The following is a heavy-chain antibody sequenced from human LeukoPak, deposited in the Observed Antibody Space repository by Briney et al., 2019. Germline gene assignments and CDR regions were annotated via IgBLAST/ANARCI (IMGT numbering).Heavy chain of an antibody. J-gene: IGHJ4*02. D-gene: IGHD3-22*01. Sequence: ASVKVSRKASGYTFTSYGISWVRQAPGQGLEWMGWISAYNANTNYAQKLQGRVTMTTDTSTSTAYMELRSLRSDDTAVYYCARESVEDESYSSGYTEPFDYWGQGTLVTVSS. CDR2: ISAYNANT. V-gene: IGHV1-18*01. CDR1: GYTFTSYG. CDR3: ARESVEDESYSSGYTEPFDY.